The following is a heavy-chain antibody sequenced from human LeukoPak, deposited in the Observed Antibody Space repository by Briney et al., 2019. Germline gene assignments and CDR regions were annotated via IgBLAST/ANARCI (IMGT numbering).Heavy chain of an antibody. CDR1: GFTFSSYA. V-gene: IGHV3-23*01. CDR3: TKGGAVSSKSITMIRGTRRYYYYMDV. CDR2: FSGSGGST. D-gene: IGHD3-10*01. Sequence: HPGGSLRLSCAASGFTFSSYAMSWVRQAPGKGLECISGFSGSGGSTYYADSVKGRFTISRDNSKNTLYLQMNRLRAEDTAVYYCTKGGAVSSKSITMIRGTRRYYYYMDVWGKGTTVTISS. J-gene: IGHJ6*03.